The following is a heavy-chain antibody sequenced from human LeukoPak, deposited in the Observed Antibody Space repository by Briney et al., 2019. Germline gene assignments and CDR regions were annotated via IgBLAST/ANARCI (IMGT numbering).Heavy chain of an antibody. CDR3: AKAAGRGQLWLSRDWYFDL. CDR2: ISYDGSNK. CDR1: GFTFSSYG. J-gene: IGHJ2*01. V-gene: IGHV3-30*18. Sequence: GGSLRLSCSASGFTFSSYGMHWVRQAPGKGLEWVAVISYDGSNKYYADSVKGRFTISRDNSKNTLYLQMNSLRAEDTAVYYCAKAAGRGQLWLSRDWYFDLWGRGTLVTVSS. D-gene: IGHD5-18*01.